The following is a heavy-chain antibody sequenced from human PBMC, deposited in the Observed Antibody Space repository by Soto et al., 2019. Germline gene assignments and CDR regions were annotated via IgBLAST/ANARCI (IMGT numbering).Heavy chain of an antibody. Sequence: SETLSLTCTVSGGSISSYYWSWIRQPPGKGLEWIGYIYYSGSTNYNPSLKSRVTISVDTSKNQFSLKLSSVTAADTAVYYCARTRLTFGGVIPFDYWGQGTLVTVSS. CDR1: GGSISSYY. CDR3: ARTRLTFGGVIPFDY. V-gene: IGHV4-59*01. D-gene: IGHD3-16*01. J-gene: IGHJ4*02. CDR2: IYYSGST.